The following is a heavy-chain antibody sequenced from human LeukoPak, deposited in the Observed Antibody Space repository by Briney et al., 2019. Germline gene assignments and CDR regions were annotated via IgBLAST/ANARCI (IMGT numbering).Heavy chain of an antibody. CDR1: GFTFSSYA. CDR2: ISYDGSNK. CDR3: ARDRGDFWSGYYVYYYYYYMDV. D-gene: IGHD3-3*01. J-gene: IGHJ6*03. V-gene: IGHV3-30-3*01. Sequence: GGSLRLSCAASGFTFSSYAMHWVRQAPGKGLEWVAVISYDGSNKYYADSVKGRFTISRDNSKNTLYLQMNSLRAEDTAVYYCARDRGDFWSGYYVYYYYYYMDVWGKGTTVTVSS.